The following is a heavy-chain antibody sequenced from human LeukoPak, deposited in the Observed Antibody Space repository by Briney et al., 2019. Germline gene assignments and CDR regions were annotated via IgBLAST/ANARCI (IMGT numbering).Heavy chain of an antibody. D-gene: IGHD4-23*01. J-gene: IGHJ4*02. CDR1: GFTFSSYA. CDR2: ISSSSSTI. CDR3: ARDLGYGGPKYFDY. V-gene: IGHV3-48*02. Sequence: GGSLRLSCAASGFTFSSYAMSWVRQAPGKRLEWVSYISSSSSTIYYADSVKGRFTISRDNAKNSLYLQMNSLRDEDTAVYYCARDLGYGGPKYFDYWGQGTLVTVSS.